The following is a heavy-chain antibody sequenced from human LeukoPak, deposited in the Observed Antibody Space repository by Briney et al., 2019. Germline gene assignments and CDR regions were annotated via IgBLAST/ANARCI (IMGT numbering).Heavy chain of an antibody. CDR3: ARDLTHRRNYDNSGYQIVPAF. CDR2: ISAYNGYT. V-gene: IGHV1-18*01. CDR1: GYTFTSYG. Sequence: ASVTVSFKASGYTFTSYGISWVRQAPGQGLECMGWISAYNGYTRYARKFQDRVTMTTDTSTSTAYLDLRSLRSDDTAVYYCARDLTHRRNYDNSGYQIVPAFWGQGTLVTVSS. J-gene: IGHJ4*02. D-gene: IGHD3-22*01.